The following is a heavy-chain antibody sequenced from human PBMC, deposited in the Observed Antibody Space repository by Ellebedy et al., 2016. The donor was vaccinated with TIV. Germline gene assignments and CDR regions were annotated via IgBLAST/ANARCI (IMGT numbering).Heavy chain of an antibody. J-gene: IGHJ5*02. D-gene: IGHD3-10*01. CDR1: GFPFSSYA. CDR2: ISGGGGTT. CDR3: AKRNYYDWGWFDP. V-gene: IGHV3-23*01. Sequence: GGSLRLSCAASGFPFSSYAMSWVRQAPGKGLEWVSSISGGGGTTYYADSVKGRFTISRDNSKNKLHVQMNSLRAEDTAIYYCAKRNYYDWGWFDPWGQGTLVTVSS.